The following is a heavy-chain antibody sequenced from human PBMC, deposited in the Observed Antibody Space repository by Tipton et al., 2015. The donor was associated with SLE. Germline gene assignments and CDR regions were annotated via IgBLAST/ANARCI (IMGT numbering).Heavy chain of an antibody. CDR1: GGSISSYY. CDR2: IYYSGST. V-gene: IGHV4-59*01. D-gene: IGHD3-10*01. CDR3: ARVKGVRGWFDP. Sequence: TLSLTCTVSGGSISSYYWSWIRQPPGRGLEWIGYIYYSGSTNYNPSLKSRVTISVDTSKNQFSLKLSSVTAADTAVYYCARVKGVRGWFDPWGQGTLVTVSS. J-gene: IGHJ5*02.